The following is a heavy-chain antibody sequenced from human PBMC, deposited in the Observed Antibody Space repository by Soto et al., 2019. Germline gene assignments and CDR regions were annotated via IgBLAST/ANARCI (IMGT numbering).Heavy chain of an antibody. CDR2: IYHSGST. CDR1: GGSISSGGYS. D-gene: IGHD5-12*01. CDR3: SRARMATTIKAPYYWDY. Sequence: SETLSLTCAVSGGSISSGGYSWSWIRQPPGKGLEWIGYIYHSGSTYYNPSLKSRVTISVDRSKNQFSLKLSSVTAADTAGYYCSRARMATTIKAPYYWDYWGQGTLGTVAS. J-gene: IGHJ4*02. V-gene: IGHV4-30-2*01.